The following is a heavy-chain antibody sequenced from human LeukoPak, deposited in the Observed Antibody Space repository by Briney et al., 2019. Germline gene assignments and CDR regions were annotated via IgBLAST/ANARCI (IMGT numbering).Heavy chain of an antibody. CDR2: IHTSGST. V-gene: IGHV4-61*02. Sequence: SETLSLTCTVSGGSISSGSYYWSWIRQPAGKGLEWIGRIHTSGSTNQNPSLKSRVTISVDTSKNQFSLKLSSVTAADTAVYYCARVGDYYGSGSYGRDWGQGTLVTVSS. CDR3: ARVGDYYGSGSYGRD. J-gene: IGHJ4*02. CDR1: GGSISSGSYY. D-gene: IGHD3-10*01.